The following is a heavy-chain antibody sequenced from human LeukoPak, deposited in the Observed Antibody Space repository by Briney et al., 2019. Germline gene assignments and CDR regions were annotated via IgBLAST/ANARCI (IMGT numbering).Heavy chain of an antibody. CDR3: ARDDVVGDDALDI. D-gene: IGHD3-16*01. CDR1: GFTFTNYY. V-gene: IGHV1-46*01. Sequence: ASVKVSCKASGFTFTNYYIHWVRQAPGQGLEWMAVFNPSGGYTTYAQNFQGRVTMTWDTSTSTVYMELSSLRFEDTAVYYCARDDVVGDDALDIWGQGTMVTVSS. J-gene: IGHJ3*02. CDR2: FNPSGGYT.